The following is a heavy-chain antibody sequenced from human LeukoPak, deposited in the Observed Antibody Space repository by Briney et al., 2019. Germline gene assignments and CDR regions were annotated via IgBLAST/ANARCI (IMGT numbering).Heavy chain of an antibody. CDR2: ITGSGDGT. D-gene: IGHD6-13*01. J-gene: IGHJ4*02. Sequence: GGSLRLSCAASEFTFRSYAMSWVRQAPGEGLEWVSAITGSGDGTIYADSVKGRFTISRDNSRNTLYLQMSSLRAQDTAVYYCPKEIAAVGKGVFAHWGQGTKLTVSS. CDR1: EFTFRSYA. V-gene: IGHV3-23*01. CDR3: PKEIAAVGKGVFAH.